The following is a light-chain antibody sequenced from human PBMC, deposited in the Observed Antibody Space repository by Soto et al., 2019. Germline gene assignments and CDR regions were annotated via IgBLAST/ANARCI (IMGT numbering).Light chain of an antibody. CDR3: LHDYNFPRT. J-gene: IGKJ1*01. CDR2: SAS. Sequence: AIQMTQSPSSLSASVGDTVTITCRASQGIRRDLSWYQQKPGKAPNLLIYSASELQNGVPSRFRGSGSGTDFTLTIRGLQPEDFATYYCLHDYNFPRTFGQGTKVEI. V-gene: IGKV1-6*01. CDR1: QGIRRD.